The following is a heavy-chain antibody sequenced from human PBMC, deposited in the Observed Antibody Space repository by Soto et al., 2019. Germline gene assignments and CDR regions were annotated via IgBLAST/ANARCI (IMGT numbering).Heavy chain of an antibody. CDR3: ARGQRSSSWSIFDY. CDR2: ISAYNGNT. V-gene: IGHV1-18*04. CDR1: GYTFTGYY. D-gene: IGHD6-13*01. J-gene: IGHJ4*02. Sequence: ASVKVSCKASGYTFTGYYMHWVRQAPGQGLEWMGWISAYNGNTNYAQKLQGRVTMTADTSTSTAYMELSSLRSEDTAVYYCARGQRSSSWSIFDYWGQGTLVTVSS.